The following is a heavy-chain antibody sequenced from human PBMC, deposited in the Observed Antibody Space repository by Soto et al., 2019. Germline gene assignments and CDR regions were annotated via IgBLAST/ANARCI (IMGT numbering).Heavy chain of an antibody. D-gene: IGHD3-9*01. J-gene: IGHJ4*02. CDR2: IWYDGSNK. CDR3: ARDLRNYDILTGYYLPDY. Sequence: PGGSLRLSCAASGFTFSSYGMHWVRQAPGKGLEWVAVIWYDGSNKYYADSVKGRFTISRDNSKNTLYLQMNSLRAEDTAVYYCARDLRNYDILTGYYLPDYWGQGTLVTVSS. CDR1: GFTFSSYG. V-gene: IGHV3-33*01.